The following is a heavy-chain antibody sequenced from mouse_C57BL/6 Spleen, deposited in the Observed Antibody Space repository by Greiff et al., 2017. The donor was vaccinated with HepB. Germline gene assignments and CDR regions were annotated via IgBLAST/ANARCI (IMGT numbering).Heavy chain of an antibody. CDR1: GYSFTSYY. D-gene: IGHD2-5*01. CDR2: IYPGSGNT. J-gene: IGHJ2*01. Sequence: VQLQESGPELVKPGASVKISCKASGYSFTSYYIHWVKQRPGQGLEWIGWIYPGSGNTKYNEKFKGKATLTADTSSSTAYMQLSSLTSEDSAVYYCAKSNYQYYFDYWGQGTTLTVSS. V-gene: IGHV1-66*01. CDR3: AKSNYQYYFDY.